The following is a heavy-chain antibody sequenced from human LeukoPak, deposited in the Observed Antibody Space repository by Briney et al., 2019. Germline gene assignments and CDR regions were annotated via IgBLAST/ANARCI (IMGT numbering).Heavy chain of an antibody. CDR2: ISYDGSNK. D-gene: IGHD6-6*01. J-gene: IGHJ4*02. Sequence: GRSLRLSCAASGFAFSSYAMHWVRQAPGKGLEWVAVISYDGSNKYYADSVKGRFTISRDNSKNTLYLQMNSLRAEDTAVYYCARGVIGEIAARSLDYWGQGTLVTVSS. V-gene: IGHV3-30-3*01. CDR3: ARGVIGEIAARSLDY. CDR1: GFAFSSYA.